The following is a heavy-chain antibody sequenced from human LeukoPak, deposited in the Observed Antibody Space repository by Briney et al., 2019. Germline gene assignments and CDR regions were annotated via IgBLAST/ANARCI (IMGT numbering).Heavy chain of an antibody. J-gene: IGHJ4*02. Sequence: GGSLRLSCAASGFTFSSYEMNWVRQDPGKGLEWVSYISSSGSTIYYADSVKGRFTISRDNAKNSLYLQMNSLRAEDTAVYYCARGLMDTAMGSFDYWGQGTLVTVSS. CDR2: ISSSGSTI. CDR3: ARGLMDTAMGSFDY. D-gene: IGHD5-18*01. CDR1: GFTFSSYE. V-gene: IGHV3-48*03.